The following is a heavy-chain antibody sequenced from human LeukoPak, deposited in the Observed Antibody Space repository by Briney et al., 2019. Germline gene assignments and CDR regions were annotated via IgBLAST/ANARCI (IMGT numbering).Heavy chain of an antibody. J-gene: IGHJ4*02. CDR3: ARDQAVTDYFDY. D-gene: IGHD4-17*01. V-gene: IGHV4-59*11. Sequence: SETLSLTCTVSGGSISSHYWSWIRQPPGKGLEWIGYIYYSGSTNYNPSLKSRVTMSVDTSKNQFSLKLGSVTAADMAVYYCARDQAVTDYFDYWGQGTLVTVSS. CDR1: GGSISSHY. CDR2: IYYSGST.